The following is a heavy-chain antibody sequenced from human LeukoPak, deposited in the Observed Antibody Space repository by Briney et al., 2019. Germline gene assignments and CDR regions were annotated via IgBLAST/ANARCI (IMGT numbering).Heavy chain of an antibody. CDR2: IYYSGST. D-gene: IGHD6-25*01. V-gene: IGHV4-59*01. J-gene: IGHJ4*02. CDR3: ARERQRRFDY. CDR1: GGSISSYY. Sequence: SETLSLTCTVSGGSISSYYWSWIRQPPGKGLEWIGYIYYSGSTNYNPPLKSRVTISVDTSKNQFSLKLSSVTAADTAVYYCARERQRRFDYWGQGTLVTVSS.